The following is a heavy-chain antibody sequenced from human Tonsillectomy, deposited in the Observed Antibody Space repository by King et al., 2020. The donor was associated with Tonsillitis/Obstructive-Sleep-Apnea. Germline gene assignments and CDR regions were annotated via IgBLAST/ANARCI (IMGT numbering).Heavy chain of an antibody. CDR2: IYYSGTT. V-gene: IGHV4-59*01. Sequence: QLQESGPGLVKPSETLSLTCTVSGGSISSYYWSWLRPPPGKGLEWIGYIYYSGTTNYNPSLKSRVTISIDTSKNQFSLKLSSVTAADTAVYYCARLDYYYYMDVWGKGTTVTVSS. CDR3: ARLDYYYYMDV. CDR1: GGSISSYY. D-gene: IGHD3-16*01. J-gene: IGHJ6*03.